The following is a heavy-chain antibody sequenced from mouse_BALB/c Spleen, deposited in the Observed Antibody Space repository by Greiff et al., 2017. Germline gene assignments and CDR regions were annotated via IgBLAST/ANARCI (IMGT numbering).Heavy chain of an antibody. CDR2: INPYNGAT. V-gene: IGHV1-31*01. D-gene: IGHD2-14*01. CDR1: GYSFTGYY. J-gene: IGHJ2*01. CDR3: AREGVPSFDY. Sequence: VQLQQSGPELVKPGASVKISCKASGYSFTGYYMHWVKQSHVKSLEWIGRINPYNGATSYNQNFKDKASLTVDKSSSTAYMELHSLTSEDSAVYYCAREGVPSFDYWGQGTTLTVS.